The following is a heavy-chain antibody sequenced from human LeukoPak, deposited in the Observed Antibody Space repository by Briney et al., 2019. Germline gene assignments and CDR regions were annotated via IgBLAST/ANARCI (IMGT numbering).Heavy chain of an antibody. J-gene: IGHJ5*02. CDR1: GYTFTSYD. V-gene: IGHV1-8*01. CDR2: MNPNSGNT. Sequence: ASVKVSCKASGYTFTSYDINWVRQATGQGLEWMGWMNPNSGNTGYAQKFQGRVTMTRNTSISTAYRELGSLTSEDTAVYYCAKITGYALDNWFDPWGQGTLVTVSS. CDR3: AKITGYALDNWFDP. D-gene: IGHD1-20*01.